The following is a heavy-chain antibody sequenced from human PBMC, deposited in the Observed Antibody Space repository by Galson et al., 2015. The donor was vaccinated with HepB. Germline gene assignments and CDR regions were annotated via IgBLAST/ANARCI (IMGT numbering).Heavy chain of an antibody. CDR2: ISTGGSTT. Sequence: SLRLSCAASGFTFTSFWMHWVRQAPGKGLVWVSRISTGGSTTSYADSVKGRFTISRDNAKNTLYLQMNSLRVEDTAVYYCARDRVNSGSPHWDYWGQGTLVTVSS. J-gene: IGHJ4*02. CDR3: ARDRVNSGSPHWDY. CDR1: GFTFTSFW. D-gene: IGHD1-26*01. V-gene: IGHV3-74*01.